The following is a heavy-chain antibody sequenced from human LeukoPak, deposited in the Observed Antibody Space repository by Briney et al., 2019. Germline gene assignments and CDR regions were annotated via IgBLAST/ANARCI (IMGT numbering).Heavy chain of an antibody. CDR3: ARAVVDTAMVTYYYYYMDV. J-gene: IGHJ6*03. CDR2: IYHSGST. CDR1: GGSISSGGYY. D-gene: IGHD5-18*01. V-gene: IGHV4-30-2*01. Sequence: PSQTLSLTCTVSGGSISSGGYYWSWIRQPPGKGLEWIGYIYHSGSTYYNPSLKSRVTISVDRSKNQFSLKLSSVTAADTAVYYCARAVVDTAMVTYYYYYMDVWGKGTTVTVSS.